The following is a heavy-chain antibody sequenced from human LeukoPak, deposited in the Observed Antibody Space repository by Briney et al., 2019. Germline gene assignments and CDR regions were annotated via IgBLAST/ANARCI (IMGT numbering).Heavy chain of an antibody. CDR1: GFTVSSNY. CDR2: IYSGGST. Sequence: GGSLRLSCAASGFTVSSNYMSWVRQAPGKGLEWVSAIYSGGSTYYADSVKGRFTISRGNSKNTLYLQMNSLRAEDTAVYYCARDALIVHWGQGTLVTVSS. D-gene: IGHD3-16*01. J-gene: IGHJ4*02. CDR3: ARDALIVH. V-gene: IGHV3-53*01.